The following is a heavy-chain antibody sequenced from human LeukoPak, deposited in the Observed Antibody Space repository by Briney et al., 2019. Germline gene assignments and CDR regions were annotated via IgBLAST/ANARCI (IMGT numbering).Heavy chain of an antibody. CDR2: IYTSGST. CDR3: ARAQPINHDDVPSRFTDNWFDP. D-gene: IGHD1-14*01. V-gene: IGHV4-59*10. J-gene: IGHJ5*02. CDR1: GGSFSSYY. Sequence: RPSETLSLTCAVYGGSFSSYYWSWIRQPAGKGLEWIGRIYTSGSTNYNPSLKSRVTMSVDTSKNQFSLKLSSVTAADTAVYYCARAQPINHDDVPSRFTDNWFDPWGQGTLVTVSS.